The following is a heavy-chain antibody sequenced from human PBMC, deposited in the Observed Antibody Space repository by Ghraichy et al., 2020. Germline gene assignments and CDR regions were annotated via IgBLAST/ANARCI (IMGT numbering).Heavy chain of an antibody. D-gene: IGHD6-19*01. Sequence: GGSLRLSCAASGFTFSSYAMSWVRQAPGKGLEWVSAISGSGGSTYYADSVKGRFTISRDNSKNTLYLQMNSLRAEDTAVYYCATHSGYSSGWYRVDYWGQGTLVTVSS. CDR1: GFTFSSYA. J-gene: IGHJ4*02. CDR3: ATHSGYSSGWYRVDY. CDR2: ISGSGGST. V-gene: IGHV3-23*01.